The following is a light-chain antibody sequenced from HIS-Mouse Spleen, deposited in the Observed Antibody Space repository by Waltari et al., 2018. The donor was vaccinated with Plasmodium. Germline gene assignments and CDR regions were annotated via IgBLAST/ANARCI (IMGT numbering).Light chain of an antibody. J-gene: IGKJ1*01. CDR2: AAY. CDR3: QQSYSTRWT. CDR1: QSISSY. Sequence: DIQMTQSPSSLSASVGDSFTITCRASQSISSYLNWYQQKPGKAPKLLIYAAYSLQSGVPSRFSGSGSGTDFTLTISSLQPEDFATYYCQQSYSTRWTFGQGTKVEIK. V-gene: IGKV1-39*01.